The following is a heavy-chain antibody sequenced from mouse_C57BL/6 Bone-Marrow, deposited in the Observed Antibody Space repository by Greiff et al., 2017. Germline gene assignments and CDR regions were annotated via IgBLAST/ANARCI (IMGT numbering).Heavy chain of an antibody. CDR1: GFTFSSYG. Sequence: EVKLVESGGDLVKPGGSLKLSCAASGFTFSSYGMSWVRQTPDKRLEWVATISSGGSYTYYPDSVKGRFTISRDNAKNTLYLQMSSLKAEDTAMYYCARHHAGFAYWGQGTRVTVSA. V-gene: IGHV5-6*01. J-gene: IGHJ3*01. CDR2: ISSGGSYT. CDR3: ARHHAGFAY.